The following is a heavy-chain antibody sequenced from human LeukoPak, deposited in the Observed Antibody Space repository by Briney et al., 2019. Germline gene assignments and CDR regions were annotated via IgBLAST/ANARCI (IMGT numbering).Heavy chain of an antibody. CDR1: GFTFDDYA. CDR2: ISWNSGSI. V-gene: IGHV3-9*01. CDR3: AKDTRASPRGGFDY. J-gene: IGHJ4*02. D-gene: IGHD3-16*01. Sequence: PGRSLRLSCAASGFTFDDYAMHWVRQAPGKGLEWVSGISWNSGSIGYADSVKGRFTISRDNAKNSLYLQMNSLRAEDTALYYCAKDTRASPRGGFDYWGQGTLVTVSS.